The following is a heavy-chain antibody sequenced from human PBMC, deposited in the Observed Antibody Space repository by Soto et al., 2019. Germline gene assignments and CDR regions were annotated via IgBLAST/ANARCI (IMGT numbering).Heavy chain of an antibody. CDR1: GYTFTTYA. Sequence: ASVKVSCKASGYTFTTYAMHCVRQAPGQRLEWMGGINAGNGNTKYSQKFQGRITITRDTSANTAYMELSSLRSEDTAVYYCARGKGSSWYGWFDPWGQGTLVTVSS. CDR2: INAGNGNT. CDR3: ARGKGSSWYGWFDP. J-gene: IGHJ5*02. V-gene: IGHV1-3*01. D-gene: IGHD6-13*01.